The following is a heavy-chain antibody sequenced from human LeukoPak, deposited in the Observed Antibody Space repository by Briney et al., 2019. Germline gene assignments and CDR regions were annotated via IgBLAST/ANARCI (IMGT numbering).Heavy chain of an antibody. CDR1: GGSISSSSYY. CDR2: IYYSGST. V-gene: IGHV4-39*07. CDR3: ARDLIPRGYSGYGYFDY. D-gene: IGHD5-12*01. Sequence: SETLSLTCTVSGGSISSSSYYWGWIRQPPGKGLEWIGSIYYSGSTYYNPSLKSRVTISVDTSKNQFSLKLSSVTAADTAVYYCARDLIPRGYSGYGYFDYWGQGTLVTVSS. J-gene: IGHJ4*02.